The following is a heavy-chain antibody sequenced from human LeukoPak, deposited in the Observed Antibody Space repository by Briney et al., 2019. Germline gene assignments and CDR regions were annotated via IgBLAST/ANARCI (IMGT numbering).Heavy chain of an antibody. V-gene: IGHV4-59*08. CDR1: GGSISSYY. Sequence: PSETLSLTCTVSGGSISSYYWSWIRQPPGKGLEWIGYIYYSGSTNYNPSLKSRVTISVDTPKNQFSLKLSSVTAADTAVYYCARHQSKWELRHLDYWGQGTLVTVSS. J-gene: IGHJ4*02. D-gene: IGHD1-26*01. CDR2: IYYSGST. CDR3: ARHQSKWELRHLDY.